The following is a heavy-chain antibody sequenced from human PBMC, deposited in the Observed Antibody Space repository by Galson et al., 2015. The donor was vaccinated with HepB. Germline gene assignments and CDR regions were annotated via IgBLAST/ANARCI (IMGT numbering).Heavy chain of an antibody. Sequence: YLRLSCAASGFTFSSYWMNWVRQAPGKGLVWVSRISSDGSTTNYADSVKGRFTISRDNAKNTLCLQMNSLRVEDTAVYYCARDYTSHYFFYGVDVWGQGTTVTVS. J-gene: IGHJ6*02. CDR3: ARDYTSHYFFYGVDV. D-gene: IGHD2-2*02. CDR1: GFTFSSYW. V-gene: IGHV3-74*01. CDR2: ISSDGSTT.